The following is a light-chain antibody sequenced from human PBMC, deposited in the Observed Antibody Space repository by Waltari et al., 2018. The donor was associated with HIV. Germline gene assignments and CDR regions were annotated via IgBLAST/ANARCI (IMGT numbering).Light chain of an antibody. CDR2: GNS. Sequence: QSVLAQPASVSGAPGQRVTISCTGSSSNIGADYHVYWYQHLPGTAPKLLTYGNSNRPSGVPNRFSGSKSDTSASLAITGLQAEDEADYYCQSYDRSLSAWVFGGGTRLNVL. CDR3: QSYDRSLSAWV. CDR1: SSNIGADYH. J-gene: IGLJ3*02. V-gene: IGLV1-40*01.